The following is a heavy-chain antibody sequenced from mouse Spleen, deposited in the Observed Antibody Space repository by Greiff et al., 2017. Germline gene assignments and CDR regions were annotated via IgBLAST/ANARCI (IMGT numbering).Heavy chain of an antibody. J-gene: IGHJ3*01. CDR1: GYTFTSYD. D-gene: IGHD1-1*01. V-gene: IGHV1-85*01. CDR3: AHITTVPWFAY. CDR2: IYPRDGST. Sequence: VQLQESGPELVKPGASVKLSCKASGYTFTSYDINWVKQRPGQGLEWIGWIYPRDGSTKYNEKFKGKATLTVDTSSSTAYMELHSLTSEDSAVYFCAHITTVPWFAYWGQGTLVTVSA.